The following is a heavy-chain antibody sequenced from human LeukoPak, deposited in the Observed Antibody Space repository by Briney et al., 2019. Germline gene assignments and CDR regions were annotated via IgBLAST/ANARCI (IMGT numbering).Heavy chain of an antibody. J-gene: IGHJ4*02. Sequence: PGGSLRLSCAASGFTFDDYAMHWVRQAPGKGLGWGANIKQDGSEKYYVDSVKGRFTISRDNAKNSLYLQMNSLRAEDTAVYYCASYAVTYYDFWSGYSPRYYFDYWGQGTLVTVSS. CDR3: ASYAVTYYDFWSGYSPRYYFDY. V-gene: IGHV3-7*01. CDR2: IKQDGSEK. D-gene: IGHD3-3*01. CDR1: GFTFDDYA.